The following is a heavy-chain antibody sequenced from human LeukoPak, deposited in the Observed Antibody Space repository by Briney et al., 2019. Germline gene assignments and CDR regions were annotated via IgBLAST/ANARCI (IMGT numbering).Heavy chain of an antibody. CDR1: GFTFSSYA. J-gene: IGHJ4*02. V-gene: IGHV3-30*04. Sequence: PGGSLRLSCAASGFTFSSYAIHWVRQAPGKGLEWVAVISYDGSNKYYADSVKGRFTISRDNSKNTLYLQMNSLRAEDTAVYYCARGNYDILTGYSWTTAIDYWGQGTLVTVSS. D-gene: IGHD3-9*01. CDR2: ISYDGSNK. CDR3: ARGNYDILTGYSWTTAIDY.